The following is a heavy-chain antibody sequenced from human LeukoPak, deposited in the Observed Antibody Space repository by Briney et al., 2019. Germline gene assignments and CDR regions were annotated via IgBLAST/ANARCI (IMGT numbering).Heavy chain of an antibody. Sequence: GGSLRLSCAASGFTFSSSAMSWVRQAPGKGLEWVANIKQDGSEKYYVDSVKGRFTISRDNAKNSLYLQMNSLRAEDTAVFYCAKGVVANGWIVDVWGKGTTVSVFS. D-gene: IGHD5-12*01. V-gene: IGHV3-7*01. J-gene: IGHJ6*04. CDR2: IKQDGSEK. CDR3: AKGVVANGWIVDV. CDR1: GFTFSSSA.